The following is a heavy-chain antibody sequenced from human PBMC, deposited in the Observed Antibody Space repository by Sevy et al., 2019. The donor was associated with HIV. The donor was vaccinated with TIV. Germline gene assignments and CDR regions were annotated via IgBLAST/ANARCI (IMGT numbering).Heavy chain of an antibody. CDR2: IYYSGST. V-gene: IGHV4-31*03. CDR3: AIGVDYYCGMDV. Sequence: SETLSLTCTVSGGSISSGGYYWSWIRQHPGKGLEWIGYIYYSGSTYYNPSLKSRVTISVDTSKNQFSLKLGSVTAADTAVYYCAIGVDYYCGMDVWGQGTTVTVSS. CDR1: GGSISSGGYY. D-gene: IGHD3-10*01. J-gene: IGHJ6*02.